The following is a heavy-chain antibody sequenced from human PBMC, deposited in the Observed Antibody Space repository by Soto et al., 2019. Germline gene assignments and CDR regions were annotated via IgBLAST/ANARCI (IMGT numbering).Heavy chain of an antibody. Sequence: GGSLRLSCVVSGFTASAYYTSWVRQAPGKGLEWVSTLYSGGATFYADSVKGRFTVSGDNSKNTLYLQMNSLRAEDTAVYYCARDLGIAVAGGMDVWGQGTTVTVSS. CDR3: ARDLGIAVAGGMDV. CDR2: LYSGGAT. V-gene: IGHV3-53*01. CDR1: GFTASAYY. J-gene: IGHJ6*02. D-gene: IGHD6-19*01.